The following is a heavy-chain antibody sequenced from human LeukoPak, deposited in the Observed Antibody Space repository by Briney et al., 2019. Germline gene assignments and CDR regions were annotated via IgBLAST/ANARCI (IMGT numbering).Heavy chain of an antibody. Sequence: PSETLSLTCTVSGDSINSRGYYWTWIRQYPGKGLEWIGYISYSGSTNYNPSLKSRVTILVDTSKSQFSLKLSSVTAADTAVYYCATDTLVAASRYYYRMDVWGQGITVTVSS. J-gene: IGHJ6*02. CDR3: ATDTLVAASRYYYRMDV. CDR1: GDSINSRGYY. D-gene: IGHD6-25*01. V-gene: IGHV4-31*03. CDR2: ISYSGST.